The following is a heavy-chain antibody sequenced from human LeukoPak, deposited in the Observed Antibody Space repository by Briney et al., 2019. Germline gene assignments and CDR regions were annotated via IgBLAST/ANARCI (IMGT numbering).Heavy chain of an antibody. D-gene: IGHD3-22*01. CDR3: AKDRSYYYDTSPYPMGY. Sequence: PGGSLRLSCAASGLTFSSYGMHWVRQTPGKGLEWVAVISYDGSNKNYADSVKGRFTISRDNFKNTLYLQMNSLRAEDTAVYYCAKDRSYYYDTSPYPMGYWGQGTLVTVSS. V-gene: IGHV3-30*18. CDR2: ISYDGSNK. J-gene: IGHJ4*02. CDR1: GLTFSSYG.